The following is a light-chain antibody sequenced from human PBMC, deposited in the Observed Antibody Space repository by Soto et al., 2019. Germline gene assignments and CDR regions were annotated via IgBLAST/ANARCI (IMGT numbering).Light chain of an antibody. Sequence: QTVVTQEPSFSVSPGGTVTLTCGLSPGSVSTKYYPSWYQQTPGQAPRTLIFSTNTRSSGVPDRFSGSILGNKAALTITGAQADDESDYYCVLYMGSGISVFCGGIKLTVL. CDR2: STN. CDR3: VLYMGSGISV. V-gene: IGLV8-61*01. CDR1: PGSVSTKYY. J-gene: IGLJ3*02.